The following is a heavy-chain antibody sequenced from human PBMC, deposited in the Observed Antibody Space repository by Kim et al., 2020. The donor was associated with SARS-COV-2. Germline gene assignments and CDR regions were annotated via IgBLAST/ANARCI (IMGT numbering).Heavy chain of an antibody. D-gene: IGHD2-2*02. V-gene: IGHV4-59*10. CDR2: IFGGST. J-gene: IGHJ1*01. CDR3: ARGPPSCTSSRCYTFYFPH. CDR1: GGSFSGYY. Sequence: SETLSLTCAVYGGSFSGYYWNWIRQPAGKGLEWIGRIFGGSTNYNPSLKSRVTMSVDTSKNQLSLRLSSVTAADTAVYYCARGPPSCTSSRCYTFYFPHWGQGTLVTVSS.